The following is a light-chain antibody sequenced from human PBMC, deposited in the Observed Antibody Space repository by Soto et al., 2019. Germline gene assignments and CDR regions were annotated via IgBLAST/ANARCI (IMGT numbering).Light chain of an antibody. CDR2: RNN. Sequence: QLVLTQPPSASGTPGQRVTISCSGSSSNIGSNYVYWYQQPPGTAPKLLIYRNNQRPSGVPDRFSGSKSGTSASLAISGLRSEDEADYYCAAWDDSLSGVVFGGGTQLTVL. V-gene: IGLV1-47*01. CDR3: AAWDDSLSGVV. J-gene: IGLJ2*01. CDR1: SSNIGSNY.